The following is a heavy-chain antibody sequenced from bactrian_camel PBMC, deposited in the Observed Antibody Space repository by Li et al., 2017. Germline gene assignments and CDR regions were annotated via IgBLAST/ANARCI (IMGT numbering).Heavy chain of an antibody. V-gene: IGHV3S1*01. CDR1: GVTYL. Sequence: HVQLVESGGGSVQAGGSLRLSCAASGVTYLMSWFRQAPGEEREGVAAIDSDSITTVYADSVKGRFTISKDNAKDTLYLQMDRLNPEDTAMYYCALEASLGDCYSNSWSTWPLHLWDFWGQGTQVTVS. D-gene: IGHD3*01. J-gene: IGHJ4*01. CDR3: ALEASLGDCYSNSWSTWPLHLWDF. CDR2: IDSDSITT.